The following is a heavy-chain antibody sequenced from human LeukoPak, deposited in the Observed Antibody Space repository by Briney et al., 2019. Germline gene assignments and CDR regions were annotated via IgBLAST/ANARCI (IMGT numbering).Heavy chain of an antibody. Sequence: PSETLSLTCTVSGDSISSSDYYWAWIRQPPGKGLEWIGVIYYNGNSYYNPSLKSRVTISVDTSKNQFSLRLTSVTAADTAVYYCASPVAAAGRYYYYMDVWGKGTTVTVSS. V-gene: IGHV4-39*01. CDR3: ASPVAAAGRYYYYMDV. CDR1: GDSISSSDYY. D-gene: IGHD6-13*01. J-gene: IGHJ6*03. CDR2: IYYNGNS.